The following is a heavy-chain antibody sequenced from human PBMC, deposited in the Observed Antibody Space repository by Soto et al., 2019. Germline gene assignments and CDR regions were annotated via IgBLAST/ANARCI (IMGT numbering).Heavy chain of an antibody. CDR1: GFTFSSYA. J-gene: IGHJ6*02. Sequence: HPGGSLRLSCAASGFTFSSYAMHWVRQAPGKGLEWVAVISYDGSNKYYADSVKGRFTISRDNAKNSLYLQMNSLRAEDTALYYCAKSTGGTANGMGVWGQGTTVTVSS. CDR3: AKSTGGTANGMGV. CDR2: ISYDGSNK. V-gene: IGHV3-30-3*02. D-gene: IGHD2-8*02.